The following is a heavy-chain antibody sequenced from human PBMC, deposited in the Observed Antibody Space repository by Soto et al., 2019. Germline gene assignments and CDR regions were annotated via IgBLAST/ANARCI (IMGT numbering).Heavy chain of an antibody. CDR2: IYYGGRT. Sequence: SETLSLTCTVSGGSIYNDYWSWIRQPPGQGLEWIGYIYYGGRTPYNPSLKSRATISIDSSRAHFSLKLSSVTAADTAVYYCAKSAGDGYNYVGSWGQGTRVTVSS. D-gene: IGHD5-12*01. V-gene: IGHV4-59*08. CDR1: GGSIYNDY. CDR3: AKSAGDGYNYVGS. J-gene: IGHJ5*02.